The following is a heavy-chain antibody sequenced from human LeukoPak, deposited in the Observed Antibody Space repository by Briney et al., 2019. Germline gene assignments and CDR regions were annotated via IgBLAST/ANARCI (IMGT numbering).Heavy chain of an antibody. CDR3: ARTTEGGYTYDYFYYYYMDV. Sequence: PSETLSLTCTVSGYSISSGYFWGWIRPTPGKGLEWIGSIYYSGSTYYNPSLKSRVTISVDTSKNQFSLKLSSVTAADTAVYYCARTTEGGYTYDYFYYYYMDVWGKGTTVTISS. J-gene: IGHJ6*03. CDR1: GYSISSGYF. V-gene: IGHV4-38-2*02. CDR2: IYYSGST. D-gene: IGHD5-18*01.